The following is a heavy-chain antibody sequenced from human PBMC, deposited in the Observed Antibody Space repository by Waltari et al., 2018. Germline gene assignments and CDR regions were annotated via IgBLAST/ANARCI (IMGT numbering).Heavy chain of an antibody. J-gene: IGHJ5*02. CDR3: ARVVVAATGWFDP. V-gene: IGHV4-38-2*02. CDR2: IYHSGST. Sequence: QVQLQESGPGLVKPSETLSLTCTVSGYSISSGYYWGWIRQPPGKGLEWIGSIYHSGSTYYNPSRKSRVTISVDTSKNQFSLKLSSVTAADTAVYYCARVVVAATGWFDPWGQGTLVTVSS. CDR1: GYSISSGYY. D-gene: IGHD2-15*01.